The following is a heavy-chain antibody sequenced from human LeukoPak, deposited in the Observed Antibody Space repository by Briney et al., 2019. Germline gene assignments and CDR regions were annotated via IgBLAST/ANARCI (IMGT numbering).Heavy chain of an antibody. CDR3: ANSGLNRFEY. Sequence: GGSLRLSCAASGFTFSSYEMNWVRQAPGKGLEWVSSISGSGGSTYYADSVKGRFSISRNNSKNTLYLQVNSLRADDTAVYYCANSGLNRFEYWGQGALVTVSS. CDR2: ISGSGGST. D-gene: IGHD2-15*01. J-gene: IGHJ4*02. CDR1: GFTFSSYE. V-gene: IGHV3-23*01.